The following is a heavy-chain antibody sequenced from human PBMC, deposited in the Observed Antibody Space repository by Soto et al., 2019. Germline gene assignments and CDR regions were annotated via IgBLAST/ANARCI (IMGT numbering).Heavy chain of an antibody. V-gene: IGHV6-1*01. CDR1: GDSVSSNNAA. D-gene: IGHD6-19*01. J-gene: IGHJ6*02. Sequence: SQTPSLTRVIPGDSVSSNNAAWNWIRQSPSRGLEWLGRTYYRSKWYNDYAVSVKSRITINPDTSKNQFSLQLNSVTPEHTAVYYCARGVAAPTWGNDCGMDVWGQGTTVTVSS. CDR2: TYYRSKWYN. CDR3: ARGVAAPTWGNDCGMDV.